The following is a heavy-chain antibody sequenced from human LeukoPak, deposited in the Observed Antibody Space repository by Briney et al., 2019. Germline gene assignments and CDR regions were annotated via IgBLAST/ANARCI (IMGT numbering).Heavy chain of an antibody. J-gene: IGHJ4*02. CDR2: IYHSGST. Sequence: SETVSLTCAVSGGSISSSNWWSSVRQPPGKGLEWIGEIYHSGSTNYNPSLKSRVTISVDKSKNQFSLKLSSVTAADTAVYYCARSPVYDSSGYYPDYWGEGTLVTVSS. CDR3: ARSPVYDSSGYYPDY. D-gene: IGHD3-22*01. CDR1: GGSISSSNW. V-gene: IGHV4-4*02.